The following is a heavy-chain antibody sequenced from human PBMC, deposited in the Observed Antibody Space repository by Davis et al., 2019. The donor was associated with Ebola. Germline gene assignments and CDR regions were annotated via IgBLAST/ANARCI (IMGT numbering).Heavy chain of an antibody. CDR3: ARAEGLLRVYSLDFFL. V-gene: IGHV3-21*04. J-gene: IGHJ4*02. D-gene: IGHD2-21*01. CDR2: ISSSSTSI. Sequence: GESLKISCAASGFTFSVYTMNWVRQAPGKGLEWVSSISSSSTSIDYADSVKGRFTISRDNAKNSLYLQMNSLRAEDTAVYYCARAEGLLRVYSLDFFLWGQGTLVTVSS. CDR1: GFTFSVYT.